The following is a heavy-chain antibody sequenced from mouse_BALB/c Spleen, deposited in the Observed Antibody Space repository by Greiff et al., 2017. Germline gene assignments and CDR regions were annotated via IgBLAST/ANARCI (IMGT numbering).Heavy chain of an antibody. CDR1: GYTFTSYW. D-gene: IGHD1-1*01. Sequence: VKLQESGAELAKPGASVKMSCKASGYTFTSYWMHWVKQRPGQGLEWIGYINPSTGYTEYNQKFKDKATLTADKSSSTAYMQLSSLTSEDSAVYYCARYGSSYVNFDYWGQGTTLTVSS. CDR2: INPSTGYT. V-gene: IGHV1-7*01. J-gene: IGHJ2*01. CDR3: ARYGSSYVNFDY.